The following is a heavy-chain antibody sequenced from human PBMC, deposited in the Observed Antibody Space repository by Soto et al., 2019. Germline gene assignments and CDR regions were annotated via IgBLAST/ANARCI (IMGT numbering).Heavy chain of an antibody. CDR3: ARHYAVVLYHFDY. Sequence: PSETLSLTCAVSGGSISSGGYSWSWIRQPPGKGLEWIAYIYHSGSTYYNPSLKSRVTTSVDTSKNQFSLKLSSVTAADTAVYYCARHYAVVLYHFDYWGLGTLVTAPQ. CDR2: IYHSGST. CDR1: GGSISSGGYS. J-gene: IGHJ4*02. V-gene: IGHV4-30-2*03. D-gene: IGHD2-15*01.